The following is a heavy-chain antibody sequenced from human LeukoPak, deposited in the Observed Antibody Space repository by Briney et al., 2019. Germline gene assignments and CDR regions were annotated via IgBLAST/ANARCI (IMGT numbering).Heavy chain of an antibody. Sequence: QSGGSLRLSCAASGFTFSSYEVNWVRQAPGKGLEWISYISSRGSTIYYADSVKGRFTNSRDNAKNSLYLQMNSLRAEDTAVYYCASGAYRDYFDYWGQGTLVTVSS. J-gene: IGHJ4*02. CDR3: ASGAYRDYFDY. V-gene: IGHV3-48*03. CDR1: GFTFSSYE. D-gene: IGHD1-26*01. CDR2: ISSRGSTI.